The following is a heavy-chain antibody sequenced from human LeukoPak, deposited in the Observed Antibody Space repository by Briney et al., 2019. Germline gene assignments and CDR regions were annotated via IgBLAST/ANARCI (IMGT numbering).Heavy chain of an antibody. CDR1: GYTFTTYG. Sequence: ASVKASCKASGYTFTTYGVSWVRQAPGQGLEWMGWISGYNGNTKYAQKVQGRVTMTTDTSTSTAYMELRSLRSDDTAVYYCARDRIRELYYYDSSGYYCPDYWGQGTLVTVSS. D-gene: IGHD3-22*01. J-gene: IGHJ4*02. CDR3: ARDRIRELYYYDSSGYYCPDY. CDR2: ISGYNGNT. V-gene: IGHV1-18*01.